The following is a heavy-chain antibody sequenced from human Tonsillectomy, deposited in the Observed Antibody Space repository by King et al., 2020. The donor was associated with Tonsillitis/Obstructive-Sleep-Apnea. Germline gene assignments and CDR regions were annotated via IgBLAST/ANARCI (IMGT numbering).Heavy chain of an antibody. J-gene: IGHJ6*03. CDR2: IFSNDEK. CDR1: GFSLTNAGMG. Sequence: TLKESGPVLVKPTETLTLTCTVSGFSLTNAGMGVSWIRQPPGKALEWLAHIFSNDEKSYNTSLESRLTVSKDTSRSQVFPTMTNMDPVDTATYYCAHAPSSSSFYYYYMDVWGKGTTVTVSS. CDR3: AHAPSSSSFYYYYMDV. D-gene: IGHD6-6*01. V-gene: IGHV2-26*01.